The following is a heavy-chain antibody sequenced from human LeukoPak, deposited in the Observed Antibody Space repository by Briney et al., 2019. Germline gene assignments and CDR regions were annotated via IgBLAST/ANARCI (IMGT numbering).Heavy chain of an antibody. CDR2: ISWDGGGT. CDR3: AKDMAAYYYASGNIDY. CDR1: GFTFDDYA. V-gene: IGHV3-43D*03. D-gene: IGHD3-10*01. Sequence: GGSLRLSCAASGFTFDDYAMHWVRHAPGKGLEWVSLISWDGGGTYYADTVKGRFTISRNNSKNSLYLQMNSLRAEDTALYYCAKDMAAYYYASGNIDYWGQGTLVTVSS. J-gene: IGHJ4*02.